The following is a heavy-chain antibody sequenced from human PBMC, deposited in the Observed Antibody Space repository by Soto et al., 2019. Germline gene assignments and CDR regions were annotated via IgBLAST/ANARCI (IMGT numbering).Heavy chain of an antibody. V-gene: IGHV6-1*01. Sequence: PSQTLSLTFAISGDSVSSNSAAWNWIRQSPSRGLELLGRTYYRSKWYNDYAVSVKNRITINPDTSKNQFSLQLNSVTPAGTAVYYCARLIQGSHAFEIWGQGTMVTF. CDR3: ARLIQGSHAFEI. D-gene: IGHD2-21*01. CDR2: TYYRSKWYN. J-gene: IGHJ3*02. CDR1: GDSVSSNSAA.